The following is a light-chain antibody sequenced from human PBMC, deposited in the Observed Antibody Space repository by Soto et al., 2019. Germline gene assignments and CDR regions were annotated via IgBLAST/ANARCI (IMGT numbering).Light chain of an antibody. CDR1: QTVSSN. CDR3: QQYSNWLT. V-gene: IGKV3-15*01. J-gene: IGKJ4*01. Sequence: EIVLTQSPDALSVSPVEGATLSCRASQTVSSNLAWYQQKPGQAPRLLIYDASTRATGIPARFSGSGSGAEFTLIISSLQSEDFAVYYCQQYSNWLTFGGGTKVDIK. CDR2: DAS.